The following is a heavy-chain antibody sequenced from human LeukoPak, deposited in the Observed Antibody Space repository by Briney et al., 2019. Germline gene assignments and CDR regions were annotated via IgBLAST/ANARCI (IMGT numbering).Heavy chain of an antibody. V-gene: IGHV3-33*06. D-gene: IGHD1-26*01. CDR3: AKDTGSVSYESGGY. CDR1: GFSFSSHG. CDR2: IWYDGSNK. J-gene: IGHJ4*02. Sequence: GGSLRLSCAASGFSFSSHGMHWDRQAPGKGLEWVAIIWYDGSNKYYADSVKGRFTISRDNSKNTLNLQMNSLRAEDTAVYYCAKDTGSVSYESGGYWGQRTLVTVSS.